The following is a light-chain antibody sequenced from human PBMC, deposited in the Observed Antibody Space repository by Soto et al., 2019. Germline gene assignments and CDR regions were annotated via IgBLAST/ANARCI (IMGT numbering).Light chain of an antibody. CDR3: QQRSNWPRT. CDR2: DAS. J-gene: IGKJ1*01. V-gene: IGKV3-11*01. Sequence: EIVLTQSPATLSLSPGERATLSCRASQSVSSYLAWYQQKPGQAPRLLIYDASNRATGIPARFSGSGSGTDFTLTNSSLEPEDFAVYYCQQRSNWPRTFGQGNKVEIK. CDR1: QSVSSY.